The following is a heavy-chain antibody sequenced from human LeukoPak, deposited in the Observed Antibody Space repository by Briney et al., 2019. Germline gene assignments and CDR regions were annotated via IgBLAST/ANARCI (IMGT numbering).Heavy chain of an antibody. Sequence: GSSVKVSCKASGGTFSSYAISWVRQAPGQGLEWMGGIIPIFGTANYAQTFQGRVTITADESTSTAYMELSSLRSEDTAVYYCATRVRDDYGDYGSHWFDPWGQGTLVTVSS. CDR1: GGTFSSYA. CDR3: ATRVRDDYGDYGSHWFDP. V-gene: IGHV1-69*01. D-gene: IGHD4-17*01. J-gene: IGHJ5*02. CDR2: IIPIFGTA.